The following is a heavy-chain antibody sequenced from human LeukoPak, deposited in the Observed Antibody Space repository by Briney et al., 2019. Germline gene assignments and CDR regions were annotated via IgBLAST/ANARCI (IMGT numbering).Heavy chain of an antibody. CDR2: IWYDGSNK. V-gene: IGHV3-33*01. Sequence: SGRSLRLSCAASGFTFSSYGMHWVRQAPGKGLEWVAVIWYDGSNKYYADSVKGRFTISRDNSKNTLYLQMNSLRAEDTAVYYCARDLAYYYDSSGDSSLDYWGQGTLVTVSS. D-gene: IGHD3-22*01. CDR1: GFTFSSYG. CDR3: ARDLAYYYDSSGDSSLDY. J-gene: IGHJ4*02.